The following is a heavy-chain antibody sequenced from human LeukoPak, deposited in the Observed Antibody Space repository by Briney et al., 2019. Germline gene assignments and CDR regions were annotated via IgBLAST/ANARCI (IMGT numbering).Heavy chain of an antibody. V-gene: IGHV5-51*01. CDR2: IFPDDSDT. Sequence: NHGESLKISCEASGYIFTNYWIAWVRHMPGKGLECIGIIFPDDSDTRYSPSFQGQVTISVDKSINTTYLRWNSLKASDTAIYFCARPQTGAGDAFDLWGQGTLVTVFS. J-gene: IGHJ3*01. CDR1: GYIFTNYW. CDR3: ARPQTGAGDAFDL. D-gene: IGHD3-10*01.